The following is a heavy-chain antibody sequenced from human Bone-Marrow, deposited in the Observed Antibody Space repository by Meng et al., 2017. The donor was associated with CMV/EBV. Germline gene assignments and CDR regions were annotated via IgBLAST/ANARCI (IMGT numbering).Heavy chain of an antibody. CDR3: AREMVALDY. D-gene: IGHD2-15*01. CDR1: GGSISSYY. Sequence: GSLRLSCTVSGGSISSYYWSWIRQPPGKGLEWIGYIYYSGSTNYNPSLKSRVTISVDTSKNQFSLKLSSVTAADTAVYYCAREMVALDYWGQGTLVTVSS. J-gene: IGHJ4*02. CDR2: IYYSGST. V-gene: IGHV4-59*01.